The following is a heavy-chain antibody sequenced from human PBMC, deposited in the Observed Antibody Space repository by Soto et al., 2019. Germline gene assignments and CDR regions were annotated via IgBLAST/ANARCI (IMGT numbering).Heavy chain of an antibody. CDR1: GITFSTYI. CDR3: AREYTAWPLAYGLDV. J-gene: IGHJ6*02. D-gene: IGHD2-2*02. Sequence: GGSLRLSCVGSGITFSTYIINWVRQSPGKGLEWVSSISSRSDIYYADSVKGRFTISRDNAKNSVSLQMNSPRAEDTAVYYCAREYTAWPLAYGLDVWGQGTTVTVSS. V-gene: IGHV3-21*01. CDR2: ISSRSDI.